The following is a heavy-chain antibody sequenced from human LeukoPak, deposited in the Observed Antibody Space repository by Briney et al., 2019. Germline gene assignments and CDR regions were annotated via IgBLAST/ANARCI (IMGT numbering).Heavy chain of an antibody. J-gene: IGHJ4*02. CDR2: MSGSGGST. V-gene: IGHV3-23*01. D-gene: IGHD2-15*01. Sequence: GGSLRLSCAASGISFSSYVMSWVRQAPGKGLEWVSAMSGSGGSTSYADSVKGRFTIPRDNSKNTLFLQMNSLRAEDTAVYYCARIPEETYCSGGSCYLGYFDYWGQGTLVTVSS. CDR1: GISFSSYV. CDR3: ARIPEETYCSGGSCYLGYFDY.